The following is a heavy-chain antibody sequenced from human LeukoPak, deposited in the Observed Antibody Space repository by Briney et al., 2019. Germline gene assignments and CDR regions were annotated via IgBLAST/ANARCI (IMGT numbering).Heavy chain of an antibody. CDR2: IYYSGST. D-gene: IGHD3-9*01. Sequence: PSETLSLTCTVSGGSISSYYWSWIRQPPGKGLEWIGYIYYSGSTNYNPSLKSRVTISVDTSKNQFSLKLSSVTAADTAVYYCASYYDILTGYAQSAFDIWGQGTMVTVSS. CDR1: GGSISSYY. V-gene: IGHV4-59*01. CDR3: ASYYDILTGYAQSAFDI. J-gene: IGHJ3*02.